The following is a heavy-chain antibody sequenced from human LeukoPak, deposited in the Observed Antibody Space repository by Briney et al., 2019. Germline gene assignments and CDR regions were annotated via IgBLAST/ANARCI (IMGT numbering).Heavy chain of an antibody. Sequence: KSSETLSLTCAVSGGSISSGGYSWSWIRQPPGKGLEWIGYIYHSGSTYYNPSLKSRVTISVDTSKNQFSLKLSSVTAADTAVYYCARVEGADYYDSSGPPTYYYYGMDVWGQGTAVTVSS. CDR3: ARVEGADYYDSSGPPTYYYYGMDV. J-gene: IGHJ6*02. CDR2: IYHSGST. V-gene: IGHV4-30-2*01. D-gene: IGHD3-22*01. CDR1: GGSISSGGYS.